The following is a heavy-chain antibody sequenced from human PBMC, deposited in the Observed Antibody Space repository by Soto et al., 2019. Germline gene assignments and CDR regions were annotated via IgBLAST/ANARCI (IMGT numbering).Heavy chain of an antibody. Sequence: PSETLSLTCTVSGGSVTGGGFCWSWIRQHPGESLEFIGYMCYSGSTNYNPSLKSRVAISIDTSKNQFSLTLTFVTAADTAVYYCASRDYGYTFNIWGQGTMVTVSS. V-gene: IGHV4-31*03. CDR1: GGSVTGGGFC. CDR3: ASRDYGYTFNI. J-gene: IGHJ3*02. D-gene: IGHD4-17*01. CDR2: MCYSGST.